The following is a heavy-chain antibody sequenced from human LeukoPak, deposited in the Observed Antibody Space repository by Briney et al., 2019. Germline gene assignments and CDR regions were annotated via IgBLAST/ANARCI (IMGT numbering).Heavy chain of an antibody. D-gene: IGHD6-13*01. CDR2: TYYRSEWHY. J-gene: IGHJ4*02. V-gene: IGHV6-1*01. CDR3: AASQSSTWYPDS. CDR1: GDSVSSNSAT. Sequence: SQTLSLTCAISGDSVSSNSATWNWIRKSPSRGPEWLGRTYYRSEWHYEYAASVKSRTTINPDTSKNQFSLHLNSVTPEDTALYYCAASQSSTWYPDSWGQGTLVAVSS.